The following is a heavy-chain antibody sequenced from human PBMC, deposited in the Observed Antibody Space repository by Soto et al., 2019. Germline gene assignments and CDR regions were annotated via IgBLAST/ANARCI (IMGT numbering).Heavy chain of an antibody. D-gene: IGHD2-15*01. CDR2: MNPNSGNT. CDR3: ARGRIDCSGGSCWFVYYFDY. Sequence: QVQLVQSGAEVKKPGASVKVSCKASGYTFTSYDINWVRQATGQGLEWMGWMNPNSGNTGYAQKCQGRVTMTRNTSISTAYMELSSLRSEDTAVYYCARGRIDCSGGSCWFVYYFDYWVQGTLVTVSS. J-gene: IGHJ4*02. CDR1: GYTFTSYD. V-gene: IGHV1-8*01.